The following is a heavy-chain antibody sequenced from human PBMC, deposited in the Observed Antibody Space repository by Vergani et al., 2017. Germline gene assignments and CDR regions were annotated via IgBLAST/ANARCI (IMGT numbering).Heavy chain of an antibody. CDR2: IYSGGST. CDR3: AREASKDIVVVPAADYMDV. CDR1: GFTVSSNY. D-gene: IGHD2-2*01. J-gene: IGHJ6*03. Sequence: EVQLVETGGGLIQPGGSLRLSCAASGFTVSSNYMSWVRQAPGKGLEWVSVIYSGGSTYYADSVKGRFTISRENSKNTLYLQMNRLRAEDTAVYYCAREASKDIVVVPAADYMDVWGKGTTVTVSS. V-gene: IGHV3-53*02.